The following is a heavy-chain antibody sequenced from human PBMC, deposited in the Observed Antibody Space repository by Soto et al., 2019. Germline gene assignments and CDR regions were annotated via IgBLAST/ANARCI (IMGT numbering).Heavy chain of an antibody. D-gene: IGHD3-10*01. CDR3: ARDVPRARGSGSYYNPFDY. CDR1: GFTFSSYS. V-gene: IGHV3-21*01. CDR2: ISSGSGYI. J-gene: IGHJ4*02. Sequence: EVQLVESGRGLVKPGGSLRLSCAASGFTFSSYSMNWVRQAPGKGLEWVSSISSGSGYIYYADSVKGRFTISRDNAKNSLNLQMNSLRAEDTAVYYCARDVPRARGSGSYYNPFDYWGQGTLVTVSS.